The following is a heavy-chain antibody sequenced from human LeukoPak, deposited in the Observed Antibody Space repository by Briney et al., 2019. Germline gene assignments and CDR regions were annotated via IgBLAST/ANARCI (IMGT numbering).Heavy chain of an antibody. D-gene: IGHD3-3*01. CDR1: GYTFASYD. CDR3: ARTGTKKLRFLEWLRSYYMDV. J-gene: IGHJ6*03. V-gene: IGHV1-8*01. Sequence: ASVKVSCKASGYTFASYDINWVRQATGQGLEWMGWMNPNSGNTGYAQKFQGRVTMTRNTSISTAYMELSSLRSEDTAVYYCARTGTKKLRFLEWLRSYYMDVWDKGTTVTVSS. CDR2: MNPNSGNT.